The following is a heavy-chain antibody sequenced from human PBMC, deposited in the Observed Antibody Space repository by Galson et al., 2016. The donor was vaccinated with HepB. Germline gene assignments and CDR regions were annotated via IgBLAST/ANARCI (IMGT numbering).Heavy chain of an antibody. V-gene: IGHV3-48*02. CDR2: ISSSSTII. J-gene: IGHJ6*03. D-gene: IGHD5-12*01. CDR3: ARGPWQAAYYYYMDV. Sequence: SLRLSCAAAGFTFSSYSMNWVRQAPGKGLEWVSHISSSSTIIYYADSVKGRFTISRDNAKNSLNLQMNSLRDEDTAVYYCARGPWQAAYYYYMDVWGKGTTVTVSS. CDR1: GFTFSSYS.